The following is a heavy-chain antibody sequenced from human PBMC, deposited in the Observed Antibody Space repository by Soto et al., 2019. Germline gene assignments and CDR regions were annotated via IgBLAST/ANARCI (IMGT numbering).Heavy chain of an antibody. CDR1: GGTFSSYP. CDR2: IIPFFGTS. V-gene: IGHV1-69*01. CDR3: ARVGHITNYGMAV. D-gene: IGHD1-26*01. Sequence: QVQLVQSGAEVKKPGSSVKVSCEASGGTFSSYPINWVRQPPGQGLELMGGIIPFFGTSNYAQKFQGRVTITADDSTSTAYMELRSLRSEDTAVYYCARVGHITNYGMAVWGQGTTVTVSS. J-gene: IGHJ6*02.